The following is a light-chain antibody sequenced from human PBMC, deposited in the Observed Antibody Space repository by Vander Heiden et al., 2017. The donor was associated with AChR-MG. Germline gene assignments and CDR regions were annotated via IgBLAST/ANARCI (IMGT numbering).Light chain of an antibody. J-gene: IGKJ3*01. CDR2: GAS. Sequence: EIVLTQSPGTLSLSPGERATLSCRASQSVSSSYLAWYQQKPGQAPRLLIYGASSRATGIPDRFSGSWSGTDFTLTISRLEPEDFAVYYCQQYGSSPRTFGPGTKVEIK. V-gene: IGKV3-20*01. CDR3: QQYGSSPRT. CDR1: QSVSSSY.